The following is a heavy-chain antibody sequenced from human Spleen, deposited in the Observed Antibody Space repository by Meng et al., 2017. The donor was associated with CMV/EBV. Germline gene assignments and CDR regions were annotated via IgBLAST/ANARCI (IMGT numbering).Heavy chain of an antibody. Sequence: GSLRLSCAVYGGSFSGYYWSWIRQTPGKGLEWIGEINHSGSTNYNPSLKSRVTISVDTSKNQFSLKLSSVTAADTAVYYCARVSTGAGYDAFDIWGQGTMVTVSS. D-gene: IGHD5-12*01. CDR1: GGSFSGYY. J-gene: IGHJ3*02. CDR2: INHSGST. V-gene: IGHV4-34*01. CDR3: ARVSTGAGYDAFDI.